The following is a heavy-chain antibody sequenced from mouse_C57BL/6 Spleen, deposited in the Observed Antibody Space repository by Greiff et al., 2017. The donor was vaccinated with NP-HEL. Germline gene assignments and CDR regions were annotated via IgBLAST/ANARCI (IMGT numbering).Heavy chain of an antibody. Sequence: QVQLKQPGAELVKPGASVKMSCKASGYTFTSYWITWVKQRPGQGLEWIGDIYPGSGSTNYNEKFKSKATLTVDTSSSTAYMQLSSLTSEDSSVYYCASKDYEGFFYAMDYWGQGTSVTVSS. CDR3: ASKDYEGFFYAMDY. V-gene: IGHV1-55*01. D-gene: IGHD2-4*01. CDR2: IYPGSGST. J-gene: IGHJ4*01. CDR1: GYTFTSYW.